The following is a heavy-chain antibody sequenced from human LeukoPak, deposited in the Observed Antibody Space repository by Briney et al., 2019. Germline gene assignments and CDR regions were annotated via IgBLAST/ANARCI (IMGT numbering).Heavy chain of an antibody. CDR3: AKKPTKNYYDSSGYYNYFDY. J-gene: IGHJ4*02. CDR2: ISSSGSTI. CDR1: GFTFSSYE. Sequence: PGGSLRLSCAASGFTFSSYEMNWVRQAPGKGLEWVSYISSSGSTIYYADSVKGRFTISRDNAKNSLYLQMNSLRAEDTAVYYCAKKPTKNYYDSSGYYNYFDYWGQGTLVTVSS. V-gene: IGHV3-48*03. D-gene: IGHD3-22*01.